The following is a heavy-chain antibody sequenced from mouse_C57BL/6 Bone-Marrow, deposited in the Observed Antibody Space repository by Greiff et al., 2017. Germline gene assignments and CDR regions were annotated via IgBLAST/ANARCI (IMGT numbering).Heavy chain of an antibody. CDR1: GFNIKNTY. CDR3: ARWEDYGSKDY. D-gene: IGHD1-1*01. Sequence: VQLKESVAELVRPGASVKLSCTASGFNIKNTYMNWVKQRPEQALEWIGRIDPANGNTTSAPKFQGKATITADTSSNTAYLQLSSLTAEDTAIYYCARWEDYGSKDYWGQGTTLTVSS. V-gene: IGHV14-3*01. J-gene: IGHJ2*01. CDR2: IDPANGNT.